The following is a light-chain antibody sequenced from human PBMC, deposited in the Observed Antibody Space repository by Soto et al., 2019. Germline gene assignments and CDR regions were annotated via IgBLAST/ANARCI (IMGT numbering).Light chain of an antibody. CDR3: QSYDSTLSDRYV. J-gene: IGLJ1*01. Sequence: QSVLTQPPSMSGAPGQRVTISCTGSSSSIGAGYDVHWYQQRPGTAPKLLIFGNSNRPSGVPDRFSGSKSGTSASLTITGLQAEDEGDYYCQSYDSTLSDRYVFGSGTQLTVL. CDR1: SSSIGAGYD. CDR2: GNS. V-gene: IGLV1-40*01.